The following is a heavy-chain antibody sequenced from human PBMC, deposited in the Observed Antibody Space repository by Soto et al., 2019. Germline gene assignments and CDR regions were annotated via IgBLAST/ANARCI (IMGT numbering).Heavy chain of an antibody. CDR2: ISSSSSTI. J-gene: IGHJ4*02. V-gene: IGHV3-48*02. Sequence: EVRLVESGGGLVQPGGSLRLSCEASGFTFSSYNLNWVRQAPGNGLEWVSYISSSSSTIYYADSVKGRFTISRDNAKNALYLQMNSLRDEDTAVYYCARATGESRSYYSFFDYWGQGTLVTVSA. D-gene: IGHD1-26*01. CDR1: GFTFSSYN. CDR3: ARATGESRSYYSFFDY.